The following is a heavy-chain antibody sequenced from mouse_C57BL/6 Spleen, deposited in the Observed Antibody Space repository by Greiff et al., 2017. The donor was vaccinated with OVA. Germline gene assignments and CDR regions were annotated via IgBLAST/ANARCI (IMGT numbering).Heavy chain of an antibody. D-gene: IGHD1-1*01. CDR2: IYPGSGST. CDR3: ARHITSVVADY. CDR1: GYTFTSYW. V-gene: IGHV1-55*01. Sequence: QVQLQQPGAELVKPGASVKMSCKASGYTFTSYWITWVKQRPGQGLEWIGDIYPGSGSTNYNEKFKSKATLTVDTSSSTAYMQLSSLTSEASAGYYVARHITSVVADYWGQGTTLTVSS. J-gene: IGHJ2*01.